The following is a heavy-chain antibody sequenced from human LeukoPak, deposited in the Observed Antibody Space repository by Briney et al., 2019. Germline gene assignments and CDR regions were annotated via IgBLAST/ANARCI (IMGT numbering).Heavy chain of an antibody. CDR1: GFTFSSYS. J-gene: IGHJ4*02. Sequence: GGSLRLSCAASGFTFSSYSMNWVRQAPGKGLEWVSYISSSSSTIYYADSAKGRFTISRDNAKNSLYLQMNSLRAEDTAVYYCARVRTTGYCSSTSCRELDYWGQGTLVTVSS. CDR3: ARVRTTGYCSSTSCRELDY. D-gene: IGHD2-2*01. CDR2: ISSSSSTI. V-gene: IGHV3-48*01.